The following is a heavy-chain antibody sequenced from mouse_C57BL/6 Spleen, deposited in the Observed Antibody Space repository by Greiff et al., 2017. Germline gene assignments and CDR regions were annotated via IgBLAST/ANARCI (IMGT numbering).Heavy chain of an antibody. J-gene: IGHJ3*01. D-gene: IGHD2-4*01. CDR2: IDPSDSET. CDR3: ARGEIGGDYGFAY. CDR1: GYTFTSYW. Sequence: VQLQQPGAELVRPGSSVKLSCKASGYTFTSYWMHWVKQRPIQGLEWIGNIDPSDSETHYNQKFKDKATLTVDKSSSTAYMQLSSLTSEDSAVYYCARGEIGGDYGFAYWGQGTLVTVSA. V-gene: IGHV1-52*01.